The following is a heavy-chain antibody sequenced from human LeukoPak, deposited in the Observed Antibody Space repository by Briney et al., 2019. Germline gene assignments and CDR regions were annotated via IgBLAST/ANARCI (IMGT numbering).Heavy chain of an antibody. CDR1: GDSISSYY. J-gene: IGHJ4*02. CDR2: IHSSGST. D-gene: IGHD2-15*01. Sequence: SETLSLTCTVSGDSISSYYWSWIRQPPGKGLEWIGYIHSSGSTNYNPSLKSRVTISVDTSKNQFSLKLSSVTAADTAVYYCARRDCSGSTCYPYYFDYWGQGTLVTVSS. CDR3: ARRDCSGSTCYPYYFDY. V-gene: IGHV4-59*08.